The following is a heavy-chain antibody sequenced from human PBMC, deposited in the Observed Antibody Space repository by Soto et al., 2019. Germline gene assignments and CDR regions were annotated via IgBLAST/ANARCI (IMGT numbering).Heavy chain of an antibody. Sequence: SETLSLTCTVSGGSVSSGSYYWSWIRQPPGKGLEWIGYIYYSGSTNYNPSLKSRVTISVDTSKNQFSLKLSSVTAADTAVYYCARERTYGDLPFDYWGQGTLVTVSS. V-gene: IGHV4-61*01. CDR1: GGSVSSGSYY. D-gene: IGHD4-17*01. CDR2: IYYSGST. CDR3: ARERTYGDLPFDY. J-gene: IGHJ4*02.